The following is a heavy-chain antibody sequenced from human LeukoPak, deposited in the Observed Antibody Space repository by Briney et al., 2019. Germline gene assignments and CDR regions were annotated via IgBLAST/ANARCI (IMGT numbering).Heavy chain of an antibody. V-gene: IGHV4-59*12. CDR1: GGSISSYY. J-gene: IGHJ6*02. CDR2: IYYSGST. D-gene: IGHD4-17*01. CDR3: ARDLQYGDYEFYYYGMDV. Sequence: SETLSLTCTVSGGSISSYYWSWIRQPPGKGLEWIGYIYYSGSTNYNPSLKSRVTISVDKSKNQFSLKLSSVTAADTAVYYCARDLQYGDYEFYYYGMDVWGQGTTVTVSS.